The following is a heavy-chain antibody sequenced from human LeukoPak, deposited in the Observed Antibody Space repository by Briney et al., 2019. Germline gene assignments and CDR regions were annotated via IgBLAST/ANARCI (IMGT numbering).Heavy chain of an antibody. Sequence: SETLSLTCTVSGGSISSSSYYWGWIRQPPGKGLEWIGSIYYSGSTYYNPSLKSRVTISVDTSKNQFSLKLSSVTAADTAVYYCASTPLRYDFWSGYYSERDYFDYWGQGTLVTVSS. CDR2: IYYSGST. V-gene: IGHV4-39*01. J-gene: IGHJ4*02. CDR3: ASTPLRYDFWSGYYSERDYFDY. CDR1: GGSISSSSYY. D-gene: IGHD3-3*01.